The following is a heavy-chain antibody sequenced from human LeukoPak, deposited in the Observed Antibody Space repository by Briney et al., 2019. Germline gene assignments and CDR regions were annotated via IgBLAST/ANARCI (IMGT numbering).Heavy chain of an antibody. CDR3: ARAGSRATNDAFDI. CDR1: GGSISSGGDS. J-gene: IGHJ3*02. Sequence: KPSQTLSLTCAVSGGSISSGGDSWSWIRQPPGKGLEWIGYIYHSGSTCYNPSLKSRVTISVDRSKNQFSLKLSSVTAADTAVYYCARAGSRATNDAFDIWGQGTMVTVSS. V-gene: IGHV4-30-2*01. CDR2: IYHSGST. D-gene: IGHD1-26*01.